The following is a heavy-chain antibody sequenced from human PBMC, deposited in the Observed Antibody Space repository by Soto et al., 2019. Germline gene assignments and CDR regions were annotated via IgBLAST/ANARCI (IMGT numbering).Heavy chain of an antibody. D-gene: IGHD5-18*01. V-gene: IGHV3-7*05. CDR1: GFTFRTYW. CDR2: INLDGSEK. J-gene: IGHJ6*02. CDR3: ARDGSTSWYSYDYHGMDV. Sequence: EVQLVESGGGLVQPGGSLRLSCAASGFTFRTYWLSWVRQVPGKGLEWVANINLDGSEKNYVDSVKGRFTISRDNARNSLYLQMSRLRAEDTALYYGARDGSTSWYSYDYHGMDVWGQGTTVTVSS.